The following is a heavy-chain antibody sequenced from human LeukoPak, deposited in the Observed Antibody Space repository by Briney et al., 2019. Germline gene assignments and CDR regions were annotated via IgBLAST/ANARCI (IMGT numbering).Heavy chain of an antibody. J-gene: IGHJ4*02. CDR2: INPSGGST. CDR3: AGGRDGYNSRFWTFDY. V-gene: IGHV1-46*01. CDR1: GYTFTSYY. D-gene: IGHD5-24*01. Sequence: ASVKVSCKASGYTFTSYYMHWVRQAPGQGLEWMGIINPSGGSTSYAQKFQGRVTMTRDMSTSTVYMELSSLRSEDTAVYYCAGGRDGYNSRFWTFDYWGQGTLVTVSS.